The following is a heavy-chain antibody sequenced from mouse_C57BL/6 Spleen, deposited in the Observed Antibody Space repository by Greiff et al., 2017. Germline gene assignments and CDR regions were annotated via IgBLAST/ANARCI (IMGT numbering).Heavy chain of an antibody. CDR3: ARIYYGNYGYAMDY. CDR2: IDPSDSYT. D-gene: IGHD2-1*01. CDR1: GYTFTSYW. V-gene: IGHV1-50*01. Sequence: VQLQQPGAELVKPGASVKLSCKASGYTFTSYWMQWVKQRPGQGLEWIGEIDPSDSYTNYNQKFKGKATLTVDTSASTAYMQLSSLTSEDSAVYYCARIYYGNYGYAMDYWGQGTSVTVSS. J-gene: IGHJ4*01.